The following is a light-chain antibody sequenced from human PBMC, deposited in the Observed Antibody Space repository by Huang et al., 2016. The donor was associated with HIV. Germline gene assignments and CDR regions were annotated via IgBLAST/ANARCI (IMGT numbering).Light chain of an antibody. CDR1: QNINNY. CDR2: GAS. Sequence: DIQMTQSPSSLSVSVGDRVTITCRASQNINNYLNWYQQRPGKAPNLLILGASSLQNGVPSRFSGSGSGTVFTLTISSLQPEDFATYYCQQTSTAPMYSFGQGTELEIK. V-gene: IGKV1-39*01. J-gene: IGKJ2*03. CDR3: QQTSTAPMYS.